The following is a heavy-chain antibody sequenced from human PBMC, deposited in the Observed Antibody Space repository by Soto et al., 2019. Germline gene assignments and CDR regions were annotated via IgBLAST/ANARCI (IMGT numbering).Heavy chain of an antibody. CDR1: GYTFSGYS. J-gene: IGHJ6*02. Sequence: ASVKVSCKASGYTFSGYSVTWVRQAPGQGLEWMGRISGYNGNTNYARTLRDRLTLTTDTSTSTAYMELRSLTSDDTAVYYCARDVFCGGAPACPDMDVWGQGTTVTVSS. D-gene: IGHD2-21*01. V-gene: IGHV1-18*04. CDR2: ISGYNGNT. CDR3: ARDVFCGGAPACPDMDV.